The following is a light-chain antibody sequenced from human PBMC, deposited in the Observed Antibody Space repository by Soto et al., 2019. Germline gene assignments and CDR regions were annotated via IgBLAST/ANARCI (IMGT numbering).Light chain of an antibody. CDR2: DVS. J-gene: IGLJ2*01. V-gene: IGLV2-14*01. CDR3: SSYTSTHVL. CDR1: SSDVGGYNY. Sequence: QSVLTQPASVSGSPGQSITISCTGTSSDVGGYNYVSWYQQHPGKAPKLMIYDVSNRPSGVSNRFSGSNSGNTASLTISGLQTEDEADYYCSSYTSTHVLFGGVTKLTVL.